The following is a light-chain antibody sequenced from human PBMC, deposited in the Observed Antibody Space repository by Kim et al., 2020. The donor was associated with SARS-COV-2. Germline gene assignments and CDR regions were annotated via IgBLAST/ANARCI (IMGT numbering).Light chain of an antibody. CDR3: QSYDSSLSGPYV. J-gene: IGLJ1*01. Sequence: VAISYTGSRPHIGAGYDVPWYQQLPGTAPKLLIYGNSNRPSGVPDRFSGSKSGTSASLAITGLQAEDEADYYCQSYDSSLSGPYVFGTGTKVTVL. CDR2: GNS. V-gene: IGLV1-40*01. CDR1: RPHIGAGYD.